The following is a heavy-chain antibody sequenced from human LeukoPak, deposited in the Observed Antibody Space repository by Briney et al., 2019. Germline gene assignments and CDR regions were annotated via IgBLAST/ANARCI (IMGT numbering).Heavy chain of an antibody. Sequence: PGGSLRLSCTASGFTFSSYSMNWVRQAPGKRLEWLAYITRNSGTVYYAGSVKGRVTISRDNAKNSLYLQMNSLRDEDSAVYYCARDYGYYYDSSGRNGNYGMDVWGQGTTVTVSS. CDR2: ITRNSGTV. CDR1: GFTFSSYS. D-gene: IGHD3-22*01. CDR3: ARDYGYYYDSSGRNGNYGMDV. V-gene: IGHV3-48*02. J-gene: IGHJ6*02.